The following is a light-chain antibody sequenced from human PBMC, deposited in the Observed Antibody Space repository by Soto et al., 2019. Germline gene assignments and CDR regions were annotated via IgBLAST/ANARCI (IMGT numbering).Light chain of an antibody. Sequence: EIVMTQSPATLSVSPGERATLSCRASQSVSSNLAWYQQKPGQAPRLLIYGASTRATGIPARFSGSGSGTAFTLTISSLQSEDFAVYYGQQYNNWPTWTFGQGTKVEIK. CDR2: GAS. CDR3: QQYNNWPTWT. J-gene: IGKJ1*01. V-gene: IGKV3-15*01. CDR1: QSVSSN.